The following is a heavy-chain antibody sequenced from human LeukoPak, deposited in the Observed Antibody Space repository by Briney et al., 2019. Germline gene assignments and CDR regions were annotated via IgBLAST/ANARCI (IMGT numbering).Heavy chain of an antibody. J-gene: IGHJ1*01. Sequence: PGGSLRLSCAASGLTFRRYEMNWVRQAPGKGLEWIAYISSSGNIIYYSDSVKGRFTISRDNANSSLYLQMNSLSAEDTAVYYCARESSSDNDDYYHNPEYLQHWGQGTLVTVSS. D-gene: IGHD3-10*01. V-gene: IGHV3-48*03. CDR2: ISSSGNII. CDR1: GLTFRRYE. CDR3: ARESSSDNDDYYHNPEYLQH.